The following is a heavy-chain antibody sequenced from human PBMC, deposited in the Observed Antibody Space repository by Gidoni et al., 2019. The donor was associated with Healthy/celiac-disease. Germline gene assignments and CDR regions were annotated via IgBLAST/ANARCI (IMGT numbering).Heavy chain of an antibody. J-gene: IGHJ6*02. D-gene: IGHD2-15*01. CDR3: AREIVVVVAATGRGRGYYYGMDV. CDR2: MNPNSGNT. Sequence: QVPLVQSGAEVTKPGASVKVSCKASGYTFTSYAINWVRQATGQGLEWMGWMNPNSGNTGYEQKVQGRVTMTRNTSISTADMELSSLRSEDTAVYYCAREIVVVVAATGRGRGYYYGMDVWGQGTTVTVSS. V-gene: IGHV1-8*01. CDR1: GYTFTSYA.